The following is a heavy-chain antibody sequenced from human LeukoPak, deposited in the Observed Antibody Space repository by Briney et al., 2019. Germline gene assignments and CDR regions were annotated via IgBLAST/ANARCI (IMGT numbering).Heavy chain of an antibody. CDR3: ARDPYSSSSGSGDY. Sequence: GKSLRLSCAASGFTFSSYGMHWVRQAPGKGLEWVAVIWYDGRNKQYADFVKGRFTISRDNARKPLFLQMHSLGAEDTAVYYCARDPYSSSSGSGDYWGQGTLVTVSS. CDR2: IWYDGRNK. D-gene: IGHD6-13*01. V-gene: IGHV3-33*01. J-gene: IGHJ4*02. CDR1: GFTFSSYG.